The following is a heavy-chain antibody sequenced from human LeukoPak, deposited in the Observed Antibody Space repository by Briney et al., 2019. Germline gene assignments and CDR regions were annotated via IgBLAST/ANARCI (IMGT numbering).Heavy chain of an antibody. V-gene: IGHV4-59*08. CDR2: IYYSGST. J-gene: IGHJ4*02. CDR1: GGSISSYY. D-gene: IGHD4-23*01. CDR3: ARHGLGGNSDY. Sequence: PSETLSLTCTVSGGSISSYYWSWIRQPPGKGLEWIGYIYYSGSTNYNPSLKSRVTISVDTSKNQFSLKLSSVTAVDTAVYYCARHGLGGNSDYWGQGTLVTVSS.